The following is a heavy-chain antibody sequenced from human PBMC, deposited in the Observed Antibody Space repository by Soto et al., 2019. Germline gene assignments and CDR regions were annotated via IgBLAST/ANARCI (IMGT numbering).Heavy chain of an antibody. J-gene: IGHJ5*02. V-gene: IGHV4-31*03. CDR1: GGSISSGGYY. Sequence: QVQLQESGPGLVKPSQTLSLTCTVSGGSISSGGYYWSWIRQHPGKGLEWIGYIYYRGSTYYNPSLKSRVTIAVDTSKNQFSLKLSSVTAADTAVYYCARRESGGYYSYWFDPWGQGTLVTVSS. CDR2: IYYRGST. CDR3: ARRESGGYYSYWFDP. D-gene: IGHD1-26*01.